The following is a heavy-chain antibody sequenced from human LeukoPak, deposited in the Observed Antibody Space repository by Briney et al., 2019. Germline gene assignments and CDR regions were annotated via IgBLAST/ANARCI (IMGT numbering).Heavy chain of an antibody. CDR1: GFMFSSFS. J-gene: IGHJ3*02. V-gene: IGHV3-23*01. CDR2: ISGSGGST. Sequence: GGSLRLSCAASGFMFSSFSMSWVRQAPGKGLEWVSAISGSGGSTYYADSVKGRFTISRDNSKNELYLQMNSLRAEDTAVYYCAKGSGSYLDDAFDIWGQGTMVTVSS. D-gene: IGHD1-26*01. CDR3: AKGSGSYLDDAFDI.